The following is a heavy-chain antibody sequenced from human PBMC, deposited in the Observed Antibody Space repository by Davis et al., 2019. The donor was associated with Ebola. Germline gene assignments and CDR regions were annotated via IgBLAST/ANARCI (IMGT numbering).Heavy chain of an antibody. CDR1: GYTFTSYG. J-gene: IGHJ4*02. V-gene: IGHV1-18*01. CDR3: ARDGTVAYYFDY. D-gene: IGHD1-26*01. CDR2: ISAYNGNT. Sequence: AASVKVSCKGSGYTFTSYGISWVRQAPGQGLEWMGRISAYNGNTNYAQKLQGRVTMTTDTSTSTAYMELRSLRSDDTAVYYCARDGTVAYYFDYWGQGTLVTVSS.